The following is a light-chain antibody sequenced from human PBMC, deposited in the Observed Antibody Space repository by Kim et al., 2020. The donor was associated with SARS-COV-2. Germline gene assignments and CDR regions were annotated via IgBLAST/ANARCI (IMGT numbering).Light chain of an antibody. CDR3: HFRDCGSNVV. CDR1: SLRSYY. V-gene: IGLV3-19*01. J-gene: IGLJ2*01. Sequence: SSELTQDPAVSVALGQTVRITCQGDSLRSYYVTWYQQKPRQHPLLVILCRNNRPSGIPDRFSGSISGNTASLTISGAQEEDEADFYCHFRDCGSNVVFGGGTQLTV. CDR2: CRN.